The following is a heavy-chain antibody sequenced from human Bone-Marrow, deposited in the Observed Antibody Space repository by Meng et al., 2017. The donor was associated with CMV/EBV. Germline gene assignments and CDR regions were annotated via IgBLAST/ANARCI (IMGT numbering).Heavy chain of an antibody. CDR3: ARCDYDFWSGYMWGY. J-gene: IGHJ4*02. V-gene: IGHV4-38-2*02. Sequence: GSLRLSCTVSGYSISSGYYWGWIRQPPGKGLEWIGSIYHSGSTYYNPSLKSRVTISVDTSKNQSSLKLSSVTAADTAVYYCARCDYDFWSGYMWGYWGQGTLVNVSS. D-gene: IGHD3-3*01. CDR1: GYSISSGYY. CDR2: IYHSGST.